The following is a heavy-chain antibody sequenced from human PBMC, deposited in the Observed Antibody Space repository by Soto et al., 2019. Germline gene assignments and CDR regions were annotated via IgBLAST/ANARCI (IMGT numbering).Heavy chain of an antibody. D-gene: IGHD4-17*01. Sequence: QVQLVESGGGVVQPGRSLRLSCAASGFTFSSYGMHWVRQAPGKGLEWVAFISYDGINKYYADSVKGRFTISRDNSKNTLYLQMRSLRAEETAVYYCVKDRWVRQLRSYFDYWGQGTLVTVSS. CDR1: GFTFSSYG. J-gene: IGHJ4*02. CDR2: ISYDGINK. CDR3: VKDRWVRQLRSYFDY. V-gene: IGHV3-30*18.